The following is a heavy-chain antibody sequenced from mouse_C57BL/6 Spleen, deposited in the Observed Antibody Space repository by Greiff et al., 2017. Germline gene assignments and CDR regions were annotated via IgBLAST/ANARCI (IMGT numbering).Heavy chain of an antibody. V-gene: IGHV1-61*01. CDR3: ARRLRYPYYFDY. D-gene: IGHD1-1*01. CDR1: GYTFTSYW. Sequence: VQLQQPGAELVRPGSSVKLSCKASGYTFTSYWMDWVKQRPGQGLEWIGNIYPSDSETHYNQKFKDKATLTVDKSSSTAYMQLSSLTSEDSAVYYCARRLRYPYYFDYWGQGTTLTVSS. J-gene: IGHJ2*01. CDR2: IYPSDSET.